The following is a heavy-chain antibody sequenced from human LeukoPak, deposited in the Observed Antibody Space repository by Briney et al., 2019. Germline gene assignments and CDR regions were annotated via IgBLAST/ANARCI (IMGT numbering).Heavy chain of an antibody. Sequence: EASVKVSCKASGYTFTGYYLHWGRQAPGQGLEWMGCINPNSGDTNYAQKFQGRVTMTRDTSLSTAYMELSSLRSDDTAVYYCARDKNPTVFDYWGQGSLVTVSS. V-gene: IGHV1-2*02. CDR3: ARDKNPTVFDY. J-gene: IGHJ4*02. CDR2: INPNSGDT. CDR1: GYTFTGYY.